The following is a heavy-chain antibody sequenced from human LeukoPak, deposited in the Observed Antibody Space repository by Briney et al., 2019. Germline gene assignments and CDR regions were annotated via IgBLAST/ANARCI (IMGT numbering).Heavy chain of an antibody. CDR1: GYTFTIYG. CDR2: ISCYTGNT. V-gene: IGHV1-18*01. J-gene: IGHJ5*02. Sequence: AAVKFSCKASGYTFTIYGISWVRQAPGQGREWSGWISCYTGNTNYAQNLQGRVTMTTDTSTSTAYMELRRLRSDDPALYYCARSSWFGGSSEWRWFDPWGQGTLVTVSS. CDR3: ARSSWFGGSSEWRWFDP. D-gene: IGHD3-10*01.